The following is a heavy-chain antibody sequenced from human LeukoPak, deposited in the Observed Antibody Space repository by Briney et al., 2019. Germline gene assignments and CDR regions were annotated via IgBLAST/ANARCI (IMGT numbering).Heavy chain of an antibody. CDR3: ARRAYCGDDCFPFDY. J-gene: IGHJ4*02. Sequence: SETLSLTCTASGGSISTYYWSWIRQPPGKGLEWMGYISYSGSTNYNPSLKSRVTISIDTPKNQVSLNLSSVTAADTAVYYCARRAYCGDDCFPFDYWGQGTLVTVSS. V-gene: IGHV4-59*01. CDR1: GGSISTYY. CDR2: ISYSGST. D-gene: IGHD2-21*02.